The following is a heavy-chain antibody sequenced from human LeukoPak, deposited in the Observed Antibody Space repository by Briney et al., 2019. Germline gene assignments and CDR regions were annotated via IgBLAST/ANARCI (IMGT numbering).Heavy chain of an antibody. J-gene: IGHJ4*02. CDR1: GFTFINYS. Sequence: PGGSLRLSCAASGFTFINYSMNWVRQAPGKGLEWVSSISGSSTYIHYADSVQGRFTISRDNAKNSLYLQMNSLRAEDTAVYYCARDLSRGADYWGQGTLVIVSS. D-gene: IGHD4/OR15-4a*01. CDR2: ISGSSTYI. CDR3: ARDLSRGADY. V-gene: IGHV3-21*01.